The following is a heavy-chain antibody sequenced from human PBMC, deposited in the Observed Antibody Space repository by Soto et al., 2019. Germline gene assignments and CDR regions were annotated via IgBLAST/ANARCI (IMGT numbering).Heavy chain of an antibody. V-gene: IGHV4-4*02. CDR3: ARKAWVRFDY. D-gene: IGHD7-27*01. CDR2: VFHTGNT. Sequence: PSETLSLTCAVSGDSISSSVWWTWVRQPPGKGLEWIGEVFHTGNTNYNPSLKSRVTMSVDKSTNEFSLRVTSVTAADMAIYYCARKAWVRFDYWGQGALVTVSS. J-gene: IGHJ4*02. CDR1: GDSISSSVW.